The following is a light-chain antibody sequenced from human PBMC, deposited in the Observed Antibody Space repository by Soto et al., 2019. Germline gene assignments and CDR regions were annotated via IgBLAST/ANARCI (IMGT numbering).Light chain of an antibody. Sequence: QLTPSPSSLSASVGDSVTISCRASPGIANFLAWYQQKPGNAPKLLIYAASTLQSGVPSRFSGSGSGTDFTLTISSLQPEELATEYCQQLKSFPIPFGPGTKVDIK. V-gene: IGKV1-9*01. CDR3: QQLKSFPIP. CDR1: PGIANF. J-gene: IGKJ3*01. CDR2: AAS.